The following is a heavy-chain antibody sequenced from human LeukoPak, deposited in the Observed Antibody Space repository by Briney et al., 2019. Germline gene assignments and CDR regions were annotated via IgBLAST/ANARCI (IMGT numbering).Heavy chain of an antibody. V-gene: IGHV4-59*12. D-gene: IGHD1-26*01. CDR2: IYYSGST. CDR3: ARDGWWELLRNDAFDI. CDR1: GGSIKNYH. J-gene: IGHJ3*02. Sequence: SETLSLTCSVSGGSIKNYHWNWIRKPPGKGLEWIGSIYYSGSTYHNPSLKSRVTISVDTSKNQFSLKLSSVTAADTAVYYCARDGWWELLRNDAFDIWGQGTMVTVSS.